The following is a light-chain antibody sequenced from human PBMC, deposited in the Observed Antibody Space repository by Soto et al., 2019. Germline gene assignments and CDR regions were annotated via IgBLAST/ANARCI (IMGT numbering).Light chain of an antibody. CDR1: QSISSY. J-gene: IGKJ1*01. CDR3: QPSYSTQET. V-gene: IGKV1-39*01. CDR2: AAS. Sequence: DIQMTQSPSSLSASVGDRVTITCRASQSISSYLNWYQQKPGKAPKRLIYAASSLQSGVPSRCSGSAYGTDFTITISSLQPEDFATYYCQPSYSTQETFGQGTKVEIK.